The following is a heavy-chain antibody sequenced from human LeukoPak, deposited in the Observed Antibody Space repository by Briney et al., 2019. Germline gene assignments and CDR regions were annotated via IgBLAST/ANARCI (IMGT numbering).Heavy chain of an antibody. J-gene: IGHJ4*02. CDR3: APGYSSSRAVAY. D-gene: IGHD6-13*01. V-gene: IGHV3-30*02. CDR2: IRDDGSTK. CDR1: GFISISYG. Sequence: GGSLSLFRAASGFISISYGELWARQAPGKGLEWVAFIRDDGSTKYYADSVKGRFPITIDNSKNTLYLQMNSLRADDTAVYYCAPGYSSSRAVAYWGQGTLVTVSS.